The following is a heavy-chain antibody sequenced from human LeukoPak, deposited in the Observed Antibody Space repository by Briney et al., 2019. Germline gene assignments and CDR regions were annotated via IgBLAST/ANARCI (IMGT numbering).Heavy chain of an antibody. CDR2: IWYDGSNK. D-gene: IGHD4-23*01. V-gene: IGHV3-33*01. J-gene: IGHJ4*02. Sequence: GRSLRLSCAASGFTFSSYGMHWVRQAPDKGLEWVAVIWYDGSNKYYADSVKGRFTISRDNSKNTLYLQMNSLRAEDTAVYYCASPYGDNPAAYYFDYWGQGTLVTVSS. CDR1: GFTFSSYG. CDR3: ASPYGDNPAAYYFDY.